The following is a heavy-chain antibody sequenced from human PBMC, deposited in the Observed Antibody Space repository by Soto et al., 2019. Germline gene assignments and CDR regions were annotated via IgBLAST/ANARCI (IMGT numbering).Heavy chain of an antibody. CDR3: ATKVTSYYYGPGRSYYGMDV. J-gene: IGHJ6*02. Sequence: EASVKVSCKVSGYTLTELSMHWVRQAPGKGLEWMGGFDPEDGETIYAQKFQGRVTMTEDTSTDTAYMELSSLRSEDTAVYYCATKVTSYYYGPGRSYYGMDVWGQGTTVTVSS. V-gene: IGHV1-24*01. CDR2: FDPEDGET. D-gene: IGHD3-10*01. CDR1: GYTLTELS.